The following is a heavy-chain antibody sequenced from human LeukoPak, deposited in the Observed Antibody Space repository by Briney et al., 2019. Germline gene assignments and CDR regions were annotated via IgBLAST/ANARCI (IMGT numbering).Heavy chain of an antibody. J-gene: IGHJ6*04. CDR2: INPNSGGT. CDR3: ARDRCSSTSCYRRVDVHYGMDV. D-gene: IGHD2-2*01. V-gene: IGHV1-2*02. CDR1: GYTFTGYY. Sequence: ASVKVSCKASGYTFTGYYMHWVRQAPGQGLEWMGWINPNSGGTNYAQKLQGRVTMTTDTSTSTAYMELRSLRSDDTAVYYCARDRCSSTSCYRRVDVHYGMDVWGEGTTVTVSS.